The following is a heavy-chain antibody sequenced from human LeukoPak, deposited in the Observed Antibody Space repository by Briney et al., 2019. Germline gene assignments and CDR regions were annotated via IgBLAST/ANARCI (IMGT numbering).Heavy chain of an antibody. Sequence: PSETLSLTCTVSGGSISSSSYYWGWIRQPPGKGLEWIGSIYYSGSTYYNPSLKSRVTISVDTSKNQFSLKLSSVTAADTAVYHCASRRRYYEAFDYWGQGTLVTVSS. V-gene: IGHV4-39*01. CDR3: ASRRRYYEAFDY. CDR2: IYYSGST. CDR1: GGSISSSSYY. D-gene: IGHD1-26*01. J-gene: IGHJ4*02.